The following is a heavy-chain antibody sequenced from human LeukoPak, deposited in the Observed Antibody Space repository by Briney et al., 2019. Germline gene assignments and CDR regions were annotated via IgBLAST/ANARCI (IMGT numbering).Heavy chain of an antibody. Sequence: PGGSLRLSCVASGFTFSTYTMNWVRQAPGKGLEWVSSISSSSFFISYADSVKGRFTISRDNAKNSLYLQMNSLRAEDTAVYYCARATRSQYNFDYWGQGTLVTVSS. J-gene: IGHJ4*02. CDR3: ARATRSQYNFDY. V-gene: IGHV3-21*01. CDR2: ISSSSFFI. D-gene: IGHD2-15*01. CDR1: GFTFSTYT.